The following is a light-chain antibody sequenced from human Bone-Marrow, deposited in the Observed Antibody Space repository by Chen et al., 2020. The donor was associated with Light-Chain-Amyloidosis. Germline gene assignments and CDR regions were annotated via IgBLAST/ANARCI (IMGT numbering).Light chain of an antibody. CDR3: QVWDRSSDRPV. Sequence: SYVLTQPSSVSVAPGQTATIACGGNNIGSTSVHWYQQTPGQAPLLVVYDDSDRPSGIPERLSGSNSGNTATLTIGRVEAGDEAYYYCQVWDRSSDRPVFGGGTKLTVL. J-gene: IGLJ3*02. V-gene: IGLV3-21*02. CDR2: DDS. CDR1: NIGSTS.